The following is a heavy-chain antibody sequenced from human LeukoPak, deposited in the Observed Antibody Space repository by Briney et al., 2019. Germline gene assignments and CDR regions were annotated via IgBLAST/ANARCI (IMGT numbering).Heavy chain of an antibody. V-gene: IGHV3-49*04. Sequence: GGSLRHACAASGFTVSSNYMSWVRQAPRKGLEWVGFIRSRAYGGTTEYAASVKGRFTISRDDSKSIAYLQMNSLKTEDTAVYYCTKEFDYWGQGTLVTVSS. CDR1: GFTVSSNY. CDR3: TKEFDY. J-gene: IGHJ4*02. CDR2: IRSRAYGGTT.